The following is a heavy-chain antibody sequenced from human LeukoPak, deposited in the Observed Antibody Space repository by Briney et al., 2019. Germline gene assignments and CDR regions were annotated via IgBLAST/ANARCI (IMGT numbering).Heavy chain of an antibody. CDR3: ARDVGEYCSSTNCYASHY. CDR1: GYTFTSYY. V-gene: IGHV1-18*04. D-gene: IGHD2-2*01. Sequence: GASVKVSCKASGYTFTSYYMHWVRQAPGRGLEWMGWISAYNGNTNYAQNLQGRVTMTTDTSTSTAYMELRSLRSDDTAVYYCARDVGEYCSSTNCYASHYWGQGTLVTVSS. CDR2: ISAYNGNT. J-gene: IGHJ4*02.